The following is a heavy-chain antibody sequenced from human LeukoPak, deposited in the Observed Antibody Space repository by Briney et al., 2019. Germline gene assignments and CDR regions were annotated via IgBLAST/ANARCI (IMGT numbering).Heavy chain of an antibody. CDR2: IIPILGIA. D-gene: IGHD4-23*01. V-gene: IGHV1-69*02. CDR3: ARGTTVVTPKDY. CDR1: GVTFSSYT. J-gene: IGHJ4*02. Sequence: SVKVSCTASGVTFSSYTISWVRQAPGQGLEWIGRIIPILGIANSAQKLQGRATITADKSTSTASMELSSLRSDDTAVNYCARGTTVVTPKDYWGQGTLVTVSS.